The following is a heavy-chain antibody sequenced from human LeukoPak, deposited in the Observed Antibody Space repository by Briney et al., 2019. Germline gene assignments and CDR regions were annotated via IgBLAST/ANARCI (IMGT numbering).Heavy chain of an antibody. V-gene: IGHV1-18*01. D-gene: IGHD3-3*01. Sequence: ASVKVSCKASGYTFTSYGISWVRQAPGQGLEWVGWISAYNGNTNYAQKLQGRVAMTTDTSTSTAYMELRSLRSDDTAVYYCAKDVLRFLEWPYYFDYWGQGTLVTVSS. CDR1: GYTFTSYG. J-gene: IGHJ4*02. CDR2: ISAYNGNT. CDR3: AKDVLRFLEWPYYFDY.